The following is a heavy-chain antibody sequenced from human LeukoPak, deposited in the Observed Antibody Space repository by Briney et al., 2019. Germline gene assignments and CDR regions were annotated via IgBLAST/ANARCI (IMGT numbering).Heavy chain of an antibody. D-gene: IGHD6-19*01. CDR3: ARLVGAVFRYYYYYMDV. CDR2: IYYSGST. J-gene: IGHJ6*03. CDR1: VDSLSRYY. V-gene: IGHV4-59*01. Sequence: PSETLSLTCTLSVDSLSRYYWSWLRQPPREGLEWVGYIYYSGSTNYNPSLKSRVTISVYTSKNQFSLKLSSVTAADTAVYYCARLVGAVFRYYYYYMDVWGKGTTVTIPS.